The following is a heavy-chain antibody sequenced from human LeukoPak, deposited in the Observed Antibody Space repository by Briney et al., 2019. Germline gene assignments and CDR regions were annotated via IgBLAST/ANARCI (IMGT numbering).Heavy chain of an antibody. CDR1: GGSFSGYY. D-gene: IGHD1-7*01. Sequence: SETLSLTCAVYGGSFSGYYWSWIRQPPGKGLEWIGEINHSGSTNYNPSLKSRVTISVDTSKNQFSLKLSSVTAADTAVYYCARGLTRTTYFDYWGQGTLVTVSS. CDR2: INHSGST. J-gene: IGHJ4*02. V-gene: IGHV4-34*01. CDR3: ARGLTRTTYFDY.